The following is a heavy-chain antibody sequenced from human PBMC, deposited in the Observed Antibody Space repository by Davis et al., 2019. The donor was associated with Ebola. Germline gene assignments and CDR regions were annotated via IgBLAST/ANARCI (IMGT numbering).Heavy chain of an antibody. D-gene: IGHD5-18*01. CDR2: ISSDGSGP. Sequence: GESLKISCAASGFTFSNFWMHWVRQGPGKGLVWVSRISSDGSGPAYADSVKGRFTISSDNAKSTVYLQMNSLRAEDTAVYYCARSGGHSFGQNWGQGTLVTVSS. CDR1: GFTFSNFW. J-gene: IGHJ4*02. CDR3: ARSGGHSFGQN. V-gene: IGHV3-74*03.